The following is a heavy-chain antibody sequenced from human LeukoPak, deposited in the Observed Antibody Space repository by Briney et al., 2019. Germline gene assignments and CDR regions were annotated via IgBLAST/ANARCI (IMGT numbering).Heavy chain of an antibody. CDR1: GFTFEDYA. V-gene: IGHV3-9*01. D-gene: IGHD2-2*01. CDR3: AKDRHCSSTSCYYAFDI. J-gene: IGHJ3*02. CDR2: ISWNSGSI. Sequence: GGSLRLSCAASGFTFEDYAMHWVRQAPGKGLEWVSGISWNSGSIGYADSVKGRFTISRDNAKNSLYLQMNSLRAEDTALYYCAKDRHCSSTSCYYAFDIWGQGTMVTVSS.